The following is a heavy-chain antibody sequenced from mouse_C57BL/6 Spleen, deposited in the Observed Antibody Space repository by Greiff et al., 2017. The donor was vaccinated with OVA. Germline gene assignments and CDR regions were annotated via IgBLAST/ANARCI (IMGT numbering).Heavy chain of an antibody. J-gene: IGHJ2*01. D-gene: IGHD1-1*01. CDR2: ISSGGSYT. CDR1: GFTFSSYG. V-gene: IGHV5-6*01. CDR3: ARHYYGSSYYFDY. Sequence: EVMLVESGGDLVKPGGSLKLSCAASGFTFSSYGMSWVRQTPDKRLEWVATISSGGSYTYYPDSVKGLFTISRDNAKNPLYLQMSSLKSEDTAMYYCARHYYGSSYYFDYWGQGTTLTVSS.